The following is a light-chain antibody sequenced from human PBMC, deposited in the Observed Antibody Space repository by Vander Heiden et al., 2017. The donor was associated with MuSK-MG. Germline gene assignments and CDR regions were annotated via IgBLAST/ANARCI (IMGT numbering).Light chain of an antibody. J-gene: IGKJ1*01. CDR2: DAS. CDR1: QSVSSY. CDR3: QQVGSSPWT. Sequence: EIVLTQSPGTLSLSPGERATLSCRASQSVSSYLAWYQQKPGQAPRLLIYDASSRATGIPDRFSGSGSGTDFTLTISRLEPEDFAVYHCQQVGSSPWTFGQGTTVDI. V-gene: IGKV3-20*01.